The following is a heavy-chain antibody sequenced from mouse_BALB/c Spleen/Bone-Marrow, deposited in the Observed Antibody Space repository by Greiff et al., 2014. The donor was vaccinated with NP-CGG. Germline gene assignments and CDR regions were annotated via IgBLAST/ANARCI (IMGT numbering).Heavy chain of an antibody. V-gene: IGHV1-5*01. J-gene: IGHJ4*01. CDR3: TIYRFDEDAMDY. D-gene: IGHD2-14*01. CDR1: GYSFTSYW. CDR2: IYPGNSDI. Sequence: EVKLVGSGTVQARPGASVKMSCKASGYSFTSYWMHWVKQRPGQGLEWIGAIYPGNSDISYNQKFKGKAKLTAVTSASTAYMELSSLTNEDSAVYYCTIYRFDEDAMDYWGQGTSVTVSS.